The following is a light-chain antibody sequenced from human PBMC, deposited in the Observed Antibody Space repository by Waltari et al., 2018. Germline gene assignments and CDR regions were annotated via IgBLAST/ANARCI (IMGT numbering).Light chain of an antibody. CDR1: QSISSW. J-gene: IGKJ1*01. CDR2: KAS. V-gene: IGKV1-5*03. Sequence: DIQMTQSPSTLSASVGDRVTITCRASQSISSWLAWYQQKPGKAPKLLIYKASSLESGVPSRFSCSGSGTEFTLTISSLQPDDFATYYCQQYNRKGWTFGQGTKVEIK. CDR3: QQYNRKGWT.